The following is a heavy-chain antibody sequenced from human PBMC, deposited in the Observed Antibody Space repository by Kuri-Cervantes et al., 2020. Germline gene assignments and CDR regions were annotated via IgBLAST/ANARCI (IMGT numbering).Heavy chain of an antibody. Sequence: ESLKISCAVSGYSISSGYYWGWIRQPPGEGLEWIGSIYHSGSTYYNPSLKSRVTISVDTSKNQFSLKLSSVTAADTAVYYCARDPYVSGNDYWGQGTLVTVSS. CDR3: ARDPYVSGNDY. J-gene: IGHJ4*02. D-gene: IGHD3-10*01. CDR2: IYHSGST. V-gene: IGHV4-38-2*02. CDR1: GYSISSGYY.